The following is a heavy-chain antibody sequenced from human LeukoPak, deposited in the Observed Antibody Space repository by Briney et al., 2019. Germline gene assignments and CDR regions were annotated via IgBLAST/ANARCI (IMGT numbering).Heavy chain of an antibody. CDR2: INADGSPA. CDR1: GFTFGNSW. Sequence: PGGSLRLSCAASGFTFGNSWVHWVRQAPGKGLVWVSLINADGSPATYADSVKGRFTISRDNARNTLSLQMNSLTIEDTAVYYCVVVVEPPDSDGFDVWGQGTMITVSS. CDR3: VVVVEPPDSDGFDV. J-gene: IGHJ3*01. V-gene: IGHV3-74*01. D-gene: IGHD1-14*01.